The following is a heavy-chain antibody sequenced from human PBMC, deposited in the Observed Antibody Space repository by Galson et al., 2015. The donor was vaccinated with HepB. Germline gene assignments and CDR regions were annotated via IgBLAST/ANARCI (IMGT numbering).Heavy chain of an antibody. CDR3: ARHEGSGSYHTPGWFDP. Sequence: TLSLTCTVSGGSISSYYWSWIRQPPGKGLEWIGYIYYSGSTNYNPSLKSRVTISVDTSKNQFSLKLSSVTAADTAVYYCARHEGSGSYHTPGWFDPWGQGTLVTVSS. CDR1: GGSISSYY. J-gene: IGHJ5*02. D-gene: IGHD3-10*01. CDR2: IYYSGST. V-gene: IGHV4-59*08.